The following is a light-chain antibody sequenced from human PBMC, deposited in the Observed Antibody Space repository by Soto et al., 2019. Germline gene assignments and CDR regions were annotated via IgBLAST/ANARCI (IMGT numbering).Light chain of an antibody. CDR1: SSNIGAGYD. V-gene: IGLV1-40*01. CDR3: QSYDSSLSGSV. J-gene: IGLJ2*01. Sequence: QSVLTQPPSVSGAPGQRVTISCTGSSSNIGAGYDVHWYQQLPGTAPKVLIYGNSNRPSGVPDRFSGPKSGTSTSLAITGLQPEDEADYYCQSYDSSLSGSVFGGGTKLTVL. CDR2: GNS.